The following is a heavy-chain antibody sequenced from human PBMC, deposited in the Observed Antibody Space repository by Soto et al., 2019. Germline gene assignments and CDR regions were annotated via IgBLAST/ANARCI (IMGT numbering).Heavy chain of an antibody. CDR1: SGSFSGYY. V-gene: IGHV4-34*01. CDR3: ERTVPETPYYYDSSGNDAFDI. D-gene: IGHD3-22*01. Sequence: QVQLQQWGAGLLKPSETLSLTCAVYSGSFSGYYWSWIRQPPGKGLEWIGEINHSGSTNYNPSLKSRVTISVDTSKNQFSLKLSSVTAADTAVYYCERTVPETPYYYDSSGNDAFDIWGQGTMVTVSS. J-gene: IGHJ3*02. CDR2: INHSGST.